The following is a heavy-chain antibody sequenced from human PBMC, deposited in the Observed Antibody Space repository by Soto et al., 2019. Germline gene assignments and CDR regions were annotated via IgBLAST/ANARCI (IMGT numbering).Heavy chain of an antibody. Sequence: SSETLSLTCTVSGGSISSYYWSWIRQPPGKGLEWIGYIYYSGSTNYNPSLKSRVTISVDTSKNQFSLKLSSVTAADTAVYYCARKSYDFWSGYDYWGRGTLVTDSS. D-gene: IGHD3-3*01. V-gene: IGHV4-59*01. CDR2: IYYSGST. CDR1: GGSISSYY. CDR3: ARKSYDFWSGYDY. J-gene: IGHJ4*02.